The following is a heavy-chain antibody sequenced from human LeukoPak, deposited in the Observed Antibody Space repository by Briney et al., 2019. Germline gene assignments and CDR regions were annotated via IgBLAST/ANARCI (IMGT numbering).Heavy chain of an antibody. D-gene: IGHD5-18*01. Sequence: SETPSLTCTVSGGSISSSTYYWGWICQPPGKGLEWIGSIYYSGTTYYMSSLKSRVNISADTSKSQFSLKLSSVTAADTAVYYCARHAYSFGQRTDYWGQGTLVTVSS. CDR2: IYYSGTT. V-gene: IGHV4-39*01. CDR1: GGSISSSTYY. J-gene: IGHJ4*02. CDR3: ARHAYSFGQRTDY.